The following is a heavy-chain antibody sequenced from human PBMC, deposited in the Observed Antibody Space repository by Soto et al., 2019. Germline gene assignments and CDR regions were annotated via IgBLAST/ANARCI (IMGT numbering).Heavy chain of an antibody. Sequence: QVQLVESGGGVVQPGRSLRLSCAASGFTFSSYAMHWVGQAPGKGLEWVAVISYDGSNKYYADSVKGRFTISRDNSKNTLYLQMNSMRAEDTAVYYCARGGDFWSGSPPYYYYGMDFWGQGTTFTVSS. CDR1: GFTFSSYA. V-gene: IGHV3-30-3*01. D-gene: IGHD3-3*01. J-gene: IGHJ6*02. CDR3: ARGGDFWSGSPPYYYYGMDF. CDR2: ISYDGSNK.